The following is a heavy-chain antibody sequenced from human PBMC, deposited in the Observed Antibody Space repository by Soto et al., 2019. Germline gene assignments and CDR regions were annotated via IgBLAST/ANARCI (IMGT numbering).Heavy chain of an antibody. CDR3: ARLSHGSGSYSSDYYYYYGMDV. Sequence: PGESLKISCKGSGYSFTSYWISWVRQMPGKGLEWMGRIDPSDSYTNYSPSFQGHVTISADKSISTAYLQWSSLKASDTAMYYCARLSHGSGSYSSDYYYYYGMDVWGQGTTVTVS. CDR2: IDPSDSYT. J-gene: IGHJ6*02. V-gene: IGHV5-10-1*01. CDR1: GYSFTSYW. D-gene: IGHD3-10*01.